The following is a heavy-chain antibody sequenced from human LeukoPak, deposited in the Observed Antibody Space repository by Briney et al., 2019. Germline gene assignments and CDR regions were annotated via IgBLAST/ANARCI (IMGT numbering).Heavy chain of an antibody. D-gene: IGHD3-22*01. CDR2: IYPGDSDT. Sequence: GESLKISCKGSGYSFTSYWIGWVRQMPGKGLEWMGIIYPGDSDTRYSPSFQGQVTISADKSISTAYLQWSSLKASDTAMYYCARPTTYYYDSSDHYYFDYWGQGTLVTVSS. CDR1: GYSFTSYW. CDR3: ARPTTYYYDSSDHYYFDY. V-gene: IGHV5-51*01. J-gene: IGHJ4*02.